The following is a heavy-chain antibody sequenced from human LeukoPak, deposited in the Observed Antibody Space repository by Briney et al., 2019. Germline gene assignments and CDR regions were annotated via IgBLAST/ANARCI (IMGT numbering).Heavy chain of an antibody. Sequence: GGSLRLSCAASGFTFSSYSMNWVRQAPGKGLEWVAVIWYDGSNKYYADSVKGRFTISRDNSKNTLYLQMNSLRAEDTAVYYCARGVRVLMVYAIGDYWGQGTLVTVSS. CDR1: GFTFSSYS. J-gene: IGHJ4*02. CDR3: ARGVRVLMVYAIGDY. CDR2: IWYDGSNK. D-gene: IGHD2-8*01. V-gene: IGHV3-33*08.